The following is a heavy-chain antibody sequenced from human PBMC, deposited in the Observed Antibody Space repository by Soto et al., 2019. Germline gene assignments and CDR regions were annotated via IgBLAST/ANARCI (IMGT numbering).Heavy chain of an antibody. D-gene: IGHD3-10*01. Sequence: TGGSLRLSCTAYGLGVRNNYMSWVRQAPGRGLEWVSVIYNDGSTYYADSVKGRFTLSRDTYKNTLSLQMDSLSAEDTAVYYCVRPLPSGPTYGMDVWGQGTTVTVSS. V-gene: IGHV3-53*01. CDR1: GLGVRNNY. CDR2: IYNDGST. CDR3: VRPLPSGPTYGMDV. J-gene: IGHJ6*02.